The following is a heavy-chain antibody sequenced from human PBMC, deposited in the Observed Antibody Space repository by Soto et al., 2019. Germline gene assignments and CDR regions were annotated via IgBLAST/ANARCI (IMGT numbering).Heavy chain of an antibody. V-gene: IGHV4-59*08. CDR1: GGSISSYG. J-gene: IGHJ6*02. CDR3: ARPLYSGYDRGMDV. Sequence: SETLSLTCIVSGGSISSYGWSWIRQPPGKGLEWIGYIYYTGSTNYNPSLKSRVTISVDTSKNQFSLKLSSVTAADTAVYYCARPLYSGYDRGMDVWGQGTTVTVSS. D-gene: IGHD5-12*01. CDR2: IYYTGST.